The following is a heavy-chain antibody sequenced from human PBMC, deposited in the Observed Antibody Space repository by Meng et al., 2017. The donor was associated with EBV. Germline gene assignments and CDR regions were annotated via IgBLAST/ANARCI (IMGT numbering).Heavy chain of an antibody. CDR1: GFTFGGYG. CDR3: ARDPDSSGWYYFDY. V-gene: IGHV3-30-3*01. Sequence: QGPLGGAGGGGVLSGRSLRLSVAGFGFTFGGYGRRLVRQGPGKGLERVAVISNDGSNKYYADSVKGRFTISRDNSKNTLYLQMNSLRAEDTAVYYGARDPDSSGWYYFDYWGQGTLVTVSS. D-gene: IGHD6-19*01. CDR2: ISNDGSNK. J-gene: IGHJ4*02.